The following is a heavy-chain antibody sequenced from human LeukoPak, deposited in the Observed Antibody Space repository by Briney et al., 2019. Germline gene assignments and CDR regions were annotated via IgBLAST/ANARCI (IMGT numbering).Heavy chain of an antibody. Sequence: PSETLSLTCAVYGGSFSGYYWSWIRQPPGKGLEWIGEINHSGSTNYNPSLKSRVTISVDTSKNQFSLKLSSVTAADTAVYYCARHRGIAAAGPFDYWGQGTLVTVSS. CDR1: GGSFSGYY. D-gene: IGHD6-13*01. J-gene: IGHJ4*02. CDR3: ARHRGIAAAGPFDY. CDR2: INHSGST. V-gene: IGHV4-34*01.